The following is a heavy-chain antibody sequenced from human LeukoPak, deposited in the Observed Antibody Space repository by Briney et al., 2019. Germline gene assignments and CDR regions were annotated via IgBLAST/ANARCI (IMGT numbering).Heavy chain of an antibody. CDR1: GYSFTSYW. CDR2: IYPGDSDT. D-gene: IGHD2-21*02. CDR3: ARRGTVVTAIQAFDY. J-gene: IGHJ4*02. V-gene: IGHV5-51*01. Sequence: GESLKISCKGSGYSFTSYWIGWVRQMPGKGLEWMGIIYPGDSDTRYSPSFQGQVTISADKSISTAYLQWSSLKASDTAMYYCARRGTVVTAIQAFDYWGQGTLVTVSS.